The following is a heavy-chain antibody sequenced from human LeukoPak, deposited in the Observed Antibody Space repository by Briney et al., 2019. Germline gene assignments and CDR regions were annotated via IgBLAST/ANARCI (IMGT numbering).Heavy chain of an antibody. D-gene: IGHD2-2*01. J-gene: IGHJ3*02. CDR3: AKDRIPAALMAFDI. V-gene: IGHV3-30*02. CDR2: IRYDGSKK. CDR1: GFTFSSYG. Sequence: PGGSLRLSCTASGFTFSSYGMHWVRQAPGKGLEWVAFIRYDGSKKDYTDSVKGRFTISRDNSKNTLYLQMNSLRTEDTAVYYCAKDRIPAALMAFDIWGQGTMVTVSS.